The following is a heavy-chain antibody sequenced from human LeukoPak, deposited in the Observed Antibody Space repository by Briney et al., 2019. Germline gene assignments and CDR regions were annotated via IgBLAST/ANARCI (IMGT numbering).Heavy chain of an antibody. Sequence: PGGSLRLSCAASKFTFSSYGMHWVRQAPGKGLEWVAFIRYDGSNKYYVDSVKGRFTISRDNSKNTLFLQMNSLRAEDTAVYYCAKDPYGSGSPEGYYYYYYMDVWGKGTTVTVSS. D-gene: IGHD3-10*01. CDR2: IRYDGSNK. V-gene: IGHV3-30*02. CDR1: KFTFSSYG. CDR3: AKDPYGSGSPEGYYYYYYMDV. J-gene: IGHJ6*03.